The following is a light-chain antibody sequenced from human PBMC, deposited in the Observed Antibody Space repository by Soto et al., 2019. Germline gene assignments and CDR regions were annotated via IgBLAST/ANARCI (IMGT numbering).Light chain of an antibody. J-gene: IGLJ1*01. V-gene: IGLV2-14*01. CDR2: EVT. CDR3: NSFRVNRLYV. CDR1: SSDVGGYNA. Sequence: QSALAQPASVSGSPGQTITISCTGTSSDVGGYNAVSWYQHHPGKAPKLIIYEVTHRTAGVSDRFSASTSDNTASLTISGLQDEDEAYYYCNSFRVNRLYVFGTGTKLTVL.